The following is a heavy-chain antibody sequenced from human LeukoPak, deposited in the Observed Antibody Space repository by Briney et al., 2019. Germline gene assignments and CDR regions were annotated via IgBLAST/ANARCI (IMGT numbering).Heavy chain of an antibody. CDR2: ISNSGGST. CDR1: GFTFSNYA. J-gene: IGHJ4*02. CDR3: AKNGNNSYYFDD. V-gene: IGHV3-23*01. Sequence: GGSLRLSCAASGFTFSNYAMSWVRQAPGKGLEWVSTISNSGGSTYYADSVKGRFTISRDNPKNTLYLQMNNLRAEDTAVYYCAKNGNNSYYFDDWGQGILVTASS. D-gene: IGHD4-23*01.